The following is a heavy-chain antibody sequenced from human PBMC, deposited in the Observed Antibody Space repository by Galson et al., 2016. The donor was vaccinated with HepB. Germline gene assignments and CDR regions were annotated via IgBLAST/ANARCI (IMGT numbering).Heavy chain of an antibody. CDR2: ISAYNGNT. CDR1: GYTFINYG. V-gene: IGHV1-18*01. J-gene: IGHJ4*02. D-gene: IGHD7-27*01. Sequence: SVKVSCKASGYTFINYGITWMRQAPGQGLEWMGWISAYNGNTNYAQKYQGRVTMTRDTSTGTVYMELRSLRSDDTAVYYCAREGGTGDLYFDYWSQGTLVTVSS. CDR3: AREGGTGDLYFDY.